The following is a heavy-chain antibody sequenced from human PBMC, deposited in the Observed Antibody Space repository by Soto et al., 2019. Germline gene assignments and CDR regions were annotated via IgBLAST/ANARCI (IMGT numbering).Heavy chain of an antibody. Sequence: GGSLRLSCAASGFSFKDYYMTWMRQTPEKGLEWISTITSSGGNAYYAASVRGRFTISRDNSKNTLYLQMNNLKPDDTAIYYCTRGPRADSSGTGAHWGQGTPVTVSS. CDR1: GFSFKDYY. CDR3: TRGPRADSSGTGAH. V-gene: IGHV3-11*01. CDR2: ITSSGGNA. J-gene: IGHJ4*02. D-gene: IGHD1-26*01.